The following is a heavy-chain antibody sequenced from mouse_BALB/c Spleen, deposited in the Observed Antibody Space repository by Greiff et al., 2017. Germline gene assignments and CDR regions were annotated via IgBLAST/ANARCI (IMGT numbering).Heavy chain of an antibody. Sequence: EVQGVESGGGLVKPGGSLKLSCAASGFTFSSYAMSWVRQSPEKRLEWVAEISSGGSYTYYPDTVTGRFTISRDNAKNTLYLEMSSLRSEDTAMYYCARGPHLGAMDYWGQGTSVTVSS. CDR3: ARGPHLGAMDY. J-gene: IGHJ4*01. CDR1: GFTFSSYA. V-gene: IGHV5-9-4*01. CDR2: ISSGGSYT.